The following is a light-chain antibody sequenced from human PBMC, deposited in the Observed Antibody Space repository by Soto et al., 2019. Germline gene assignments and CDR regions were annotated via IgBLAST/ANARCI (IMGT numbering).Light chain of an antibody. J-gene: IGLJ3*02. CDR1: GSDIGAYNF. CDR2: GVT. Sequence: QSALAQPPSASGSPGQSVTSSCTGSGSDIGAYNFVSWYQQHPGKAPKLMIFGVTERPSGVPDRFSGSKSGNTASLTVSGLQADDEAVYYCYSYAGRNIWVFGGGTTLTVL. CDR3: YSYAGRNIWV. V-gene: IGLV2-8*01.